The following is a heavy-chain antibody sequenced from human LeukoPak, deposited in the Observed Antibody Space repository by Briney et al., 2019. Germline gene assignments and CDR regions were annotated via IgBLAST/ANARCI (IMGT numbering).Heavy chain of an antibody. CDR1: GGSISSYY. J-gene: IGHJ4*02. V-gene: IGHV4-59*01. D-gene: IGHD3-3*01. Sequence: PSETLSLTCTVSGGSISSYYRSWIRQPPGKGLEWIGYIYYSGSTNYNPSLKSRVTISVDTSKNQFSLKLSSVTAADTAVYYCARGGSDYDFWSALIFDYWGQGTLVTVSS. CDR3: ARGGSDYDFWSALIFDY. CDR2: IYYSGST.